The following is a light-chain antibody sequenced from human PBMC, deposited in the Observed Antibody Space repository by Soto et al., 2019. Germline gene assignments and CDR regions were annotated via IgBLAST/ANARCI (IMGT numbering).Light chain of an antibody. V-gene: IGLV2-14*01. Sequence: QSALTQPASVSGSPGQWITISCTGTSINVGGYEYVSWYQHHPGKAPKLMIYGVTNRPSGVSIRFSGSKSGNTASLTISGLQPDDAADYYCSSYIHRRTLVVFGGGTKLTVL. J-gene: IGLJ2*01. CDR2: GVT. CDR3: SSYIHRRTLVV. CDR1: SINVGGYEY.